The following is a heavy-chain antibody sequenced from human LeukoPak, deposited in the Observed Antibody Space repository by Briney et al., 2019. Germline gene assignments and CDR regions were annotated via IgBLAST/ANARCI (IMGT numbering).Heavy chain of an antibody. J-gene: IGHJ4*02. CDR2: IYTSGST. D-gene: IGHD6-19*01. Sequence: PSETLSLTCTVSGGSISSYYWSWIRQPAGKGLEWFRRIYTSGSTNYNPSLKSRVTMSVDTSKNQFSLKLTSVTAADTAVYYCARDLSHSGWYQEGYWGQGTLVTVSS. CDR1: GGSISSYY. CDR3: ARDLSHSGWYQEGY. V-gene: IGHV4-4*07.